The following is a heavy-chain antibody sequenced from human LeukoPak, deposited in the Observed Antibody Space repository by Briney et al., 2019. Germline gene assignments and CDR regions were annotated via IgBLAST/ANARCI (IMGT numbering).Heavy chain of an antibody. CDR1: GYTFTGYF. CDR3: ARVHATGYFSLDLGY. CDR2: INPNTGGT. Sequence: ASVKVSCKASGYTFTGYFMHWVRQAPRQGLDWMGWINPNTGGTKYAQKFQGRVTMTRDTSIGTAYMELSTVTSDDTAVYFCARVHATGYFSLDLGYWGQGTPVTVSS. J-gene: IGHJ4*02. D-gene: IGHD3-9*01. V-gene: IGHV1-2*02.